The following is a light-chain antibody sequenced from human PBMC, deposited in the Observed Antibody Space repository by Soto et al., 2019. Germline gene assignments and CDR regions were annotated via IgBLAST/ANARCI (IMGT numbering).Light chain of an antibody. CDR2: AAS. CDR3: QQYDNWLYT. J-gene: IGKJ2*01. CDR1: QSVNNN. Sequence: EVVMTQSPVTLSVSPGERATLSCSASQSVNNNLAWYQQKPGQAPRLLIYAASTRATDIPARFTGSGSGTEFTLTIGSLQSEDFAIYYCQQYDNWLYTFGQGTKVDIK. V-gene: IGKV3-15*01.